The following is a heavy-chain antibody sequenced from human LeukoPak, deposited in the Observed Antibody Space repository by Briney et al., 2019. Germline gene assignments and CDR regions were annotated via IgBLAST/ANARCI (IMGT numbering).Heavy chain of an antibody. D-gene: IGHD2-15*01. CDR1: GITFSSLW. CDR3: AGGQGWHFDL. Sequence: GGSLRLSCAASGITFSSLWMSWFRQAPRKGLEWVADIKPDGSEVHYVASVKGRFTISGDNAKTSLYLQMNSLRVEDTAVYYCAGGQGWHFDLWGRGTLITVSS. J-gene: IGHJ2*01. V-gene: IGHV3-7*01. CDR2: IKPDGSEV.